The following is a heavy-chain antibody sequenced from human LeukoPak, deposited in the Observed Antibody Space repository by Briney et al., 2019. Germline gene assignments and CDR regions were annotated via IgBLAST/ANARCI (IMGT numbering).Heavy chain of an antibody. V-gene: IGHV4-59*01. D-gene: IGHD6-13*01. CDR2: IYYSGST. CDR1: GGSISSYY. Sequence: PSETLSLTCTGSGGSISSYYWSWIRQPPGKGLEWIGYIYYSGSTNYNPSLKSRVTLSVDTSKNQFSLKLSSVTAADTAVYYCARGVNWIDPWGQGTLVTVSS. J-gene: IGHJ5*02. CDR3: ARGVNWIDP.